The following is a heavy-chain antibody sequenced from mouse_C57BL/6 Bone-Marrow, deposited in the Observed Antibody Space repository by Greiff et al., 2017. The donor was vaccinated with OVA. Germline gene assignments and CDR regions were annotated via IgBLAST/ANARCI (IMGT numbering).Heavy chain of an antibody. CDR1: GYTFTSYW. Sequence: QVQLQQPGTELVKPGASVKLSCKASGYTFTSYWMHWVKQRPGQGLEWIGNINPSNGGNNYNEKFKSKATLTVDKSSSTAYMQLSSLTSEDSAFDYCARLYGNYHYYAMDDWGQGTSVTVSS. CDR2: INPSNGGN. J-gene: IGHJ4*01. V-gene: IGHV1-53*01. D-gene: IGHD2-10*02. CDR3: ARLYGNYHYYAMDD.